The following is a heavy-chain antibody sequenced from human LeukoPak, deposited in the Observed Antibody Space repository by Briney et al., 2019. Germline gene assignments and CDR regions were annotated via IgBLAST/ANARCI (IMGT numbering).Heavy chain of an antibody. CDR2: ISSSGSTI. CDR3: ARVYDFWSGYYGYGMDV. J-gene: IGHJ6*02. Sequence: GGSLRLSCAASGFTVSDYYISWIRQALGEGLEWGSYISSSGSTIYYADSVKGRFTISRDNAKNSLYLQMNSLRAEDTAVYYCARVYDFWSGYYGYGMDVWGQGTTVTVSS. CDR1: GFTVSDYY. D-gene: IGHD3-3*01. V-gene: IGHV3-11*01.